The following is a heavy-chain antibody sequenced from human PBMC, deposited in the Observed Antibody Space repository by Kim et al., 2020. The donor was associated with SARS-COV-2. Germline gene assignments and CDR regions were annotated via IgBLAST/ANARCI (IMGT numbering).Heavy chain of an antibody. CDR2: ISDSGRNT. Sequence: ISDSGRNTHSPDSVKRRFTISRDNAMNTLYLQMTSLSAEDTAVYYCDASDYWGQGTLVTVSS. V-gene: IGHV3-23*01. CDR3: DASDY. J-gene: IGHJ4*02.